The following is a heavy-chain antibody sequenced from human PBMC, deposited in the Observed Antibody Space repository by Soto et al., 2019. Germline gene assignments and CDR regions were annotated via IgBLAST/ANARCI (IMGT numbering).Heavy chain of an antibody. J-gene: IGHJ6*02. D-gene: IGHD6-13*01. Sequence: XSVKVSYQTSGYTFTSHRIPLVRQAPGQGLEWMGWITPYNRNTNYAQKFQGRVTMTTDTSAHTAYMELRSLRSDDTAMYYCARDAGIPSKGMDVWGQGTAVTVSS. CDR3: ARDAGIPSKGMDV. CDR1: GYTFTSHR. CDR2: ITPYNRNT. V-gene: IGHV1-18*01.